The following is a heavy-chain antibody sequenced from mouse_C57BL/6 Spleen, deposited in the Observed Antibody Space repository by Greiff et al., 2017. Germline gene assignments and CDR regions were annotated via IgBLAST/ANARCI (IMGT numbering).Heavy chain of an antibody. CDR3: ARGITTVVGYFDV. CDR2: INPSNGGT. Sequence: VQLQQPGTELVKPGASVKLSCKASGYTFTSYWMHWVKQRPGQGLEWIGNINPSNGGTNYNEKFKSKATLTEDKSSSTAYMQLSSLTSEDSAVYYCARGITTVVGYFDVWGTGTTVTVSS. D-gene: IGHD1-1*01. J-gene: IGHJ1*03. CDR1: GYTFTSYW. V-gene: IGHV1-53*01.